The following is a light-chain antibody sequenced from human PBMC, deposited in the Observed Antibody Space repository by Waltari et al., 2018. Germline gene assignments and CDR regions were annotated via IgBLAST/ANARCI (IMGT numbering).Light chain of an antibody. CDR2: KDS. J-gene: IGLJ1*01. CDR1: ALSTPH. CDR3: QSSDSSGNDYV. Sequence: SLELTQSPSVAVSPGQTAGITCSGDALSTPHVLWYQQRPGQAPVLVLFKDSERPSGIPERFSGSRSGTTGTLTITGVQAEDEADYYCQSSDSSGNDYVFGPGTKVTVL. V-gene: IGLV3-25*03.